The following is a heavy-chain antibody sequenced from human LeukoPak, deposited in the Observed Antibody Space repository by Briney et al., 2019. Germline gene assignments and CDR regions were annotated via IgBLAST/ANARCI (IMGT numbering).Heavy chain of an antibody. CDR3: ARQEGRTTGWYVH. CDR1: GGSVRSNSYY. J-gene: IGHJ4*02. CDR2: IYYSGVT. D-gene: IGHD6-19*01. Sequence: PSETLSLTCTVSGGSVRSNSYYWAWIRQPPGKGLDWIGTIYYSGVTYYHPSLKSRVTISVDTSKNQFSLNLNSVTAADTAVYYCARQEGRTTGWYVHWGQGTLVTVSS. V-gene: IGHV4-39*01.